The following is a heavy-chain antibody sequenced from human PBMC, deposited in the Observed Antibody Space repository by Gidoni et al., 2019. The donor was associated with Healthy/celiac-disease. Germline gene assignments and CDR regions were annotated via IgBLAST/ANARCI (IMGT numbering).Heavy chain of an antibody. D-gene: IGHD6-19*01. CDR1: GYSFTSYW. J-gene: IGHJ6*02. V-gene: IGHV5-51*01. CDR2: IYPGDSCT. Sequence: EVQLVQSGAEVKKPGESLTISCTGSGYSFTSYWIGWVRQMPGKGLEWMGLIYPGDSCTRYSPSFQGQVTSSADKSIRTAYLQWSSLKASDTAMYYCARSGEPIAVAGGGYYYYYGMDVWGQGTTVTVSS. CDR3: ARSGEPIAVAGGGYYYYYGMDV.